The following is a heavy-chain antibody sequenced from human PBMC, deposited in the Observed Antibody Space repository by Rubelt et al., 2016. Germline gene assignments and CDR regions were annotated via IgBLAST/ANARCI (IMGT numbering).Heavy chain of an antibody. V-gene: IGHV1-3*01. D-gene: IGHD6-19*01. CDR2: IKDGNGNK. CDR3: ARVIWGSGWSNNWFDP. J-gene: IGHJ5*02. CDR1: GYTFTSYA. Sequence: QVQLVQSGAEVKKPGASVKVSCKASGYTFTSYAMHWVRQAPGQRLEWMGWIKDGNGNKKYSKKCQGRVPITRDTSASTAYMELGSLRSEDTAVYYCARVIWGSGWSNNWFDPWGQGTLVTVSS.